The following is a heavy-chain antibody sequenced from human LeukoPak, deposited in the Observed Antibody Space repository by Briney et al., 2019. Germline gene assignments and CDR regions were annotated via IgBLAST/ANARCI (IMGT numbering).Heavy chain of an antibody. CDR1: GYTFIGYY. CDR3: VPSSTDPYFDY. CDR2: INPNSGDT. V-gene: IGHV1-2*06. D-gene: IGHD4-11*01. Sequence: ASVQVSCKASGYTFIGYYMNWVRQAPGQGVEWMGRINPNSGDTNYAQKFQGRVTMTRDTSISTAYLELSRLRRDDTAVYYCVPSSTDPYFDYWGQGTLVTVSS. J-gene: IGHJ4*02.